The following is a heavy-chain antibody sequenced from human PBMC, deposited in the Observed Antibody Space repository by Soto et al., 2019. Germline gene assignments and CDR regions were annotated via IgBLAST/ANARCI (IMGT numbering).Heavy chain of an antibody. D-gene: IGHD1-1*01. V-gene: IGHV4-4*07. Sequence: TLSLTCTVSGASISGFYWSWIRKSAGKGLEWIGRIYATGTTDYNPSLKSRVMMSVDTSKKQFSLKLRSVTAADTAVYYCVRDGTKTLRDWFDPWGQGISVTVSS. J-gene: IGHJ5*02. CDR1: GASISGFY. CDR2: IYATGTT. CDR3: VRDGTKTLRDWFDP.